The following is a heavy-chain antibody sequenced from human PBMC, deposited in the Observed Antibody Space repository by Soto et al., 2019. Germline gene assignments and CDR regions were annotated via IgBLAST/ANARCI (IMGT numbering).Heavy chain of an antibody. D-gene: IGHD1-1*01. V-gene: IGHV4-4*07. Sequence: TLSLTCTVSGASISGFYWSWIRKSAGKGLEWIGRIYATGTTDYNPSLKSRVMMSVDTSKKQFSLKLRSVTAADTAVYYCVRDGTKTLRDWFDPWGQGISVTVSS. J-gene: IGHJ5*02. CDR1: GASISGFY. CDR2: IYATGTT. CDR3: VRDGTKTLRDWFDP.